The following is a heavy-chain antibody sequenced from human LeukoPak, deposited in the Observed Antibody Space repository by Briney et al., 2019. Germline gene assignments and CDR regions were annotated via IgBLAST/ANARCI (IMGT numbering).Heavy chain of an antibody. CDR2: IWYDGSNK. J-gene: IGHJ4*02. Sequence: GGSLRLSCAASGFTFSSYGMHWVRQAPGKGLEWVAVIWYDGSNKYYADSVKGRFTISRDSSKNTLYLQMNSLRAEDTAVYYCAREYYYDSSGYYYPSFDYWGQGTLVTVS. CDR1: GFTFSSYG. V-gene: IGHV3-33*01. D-gene: IGHD3-22*01. CDR3: AREYYYDSSGYYYPSFDY.